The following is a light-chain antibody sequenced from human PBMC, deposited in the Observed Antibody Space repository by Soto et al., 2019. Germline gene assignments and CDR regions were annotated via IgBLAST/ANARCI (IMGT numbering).Light chain of an antibody. J-gene: IGKJ1*01. V-gene: IGKV3-15*01. CDR3: QQYNTWPPWT. Sequence: EIVMTQSPATLSVSPGERATLSCRASQSVSSNLAWYQQKPGQAPRLLLYGASTRATGIPARVSGSGSGTAFPLTISSLQSEDFAVYSCQQYNTWPPWTFGPGTTVEIK. CDR1: QSVSSN. CDR2: GAS.